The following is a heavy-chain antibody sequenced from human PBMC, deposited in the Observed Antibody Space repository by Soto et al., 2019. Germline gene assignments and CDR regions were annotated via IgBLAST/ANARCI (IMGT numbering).Heavy chain of an antibody. CDR1: GGSISSSNW. V-gene: IGHV4-4*02. Sequence: QVQLQESGPGLVKPSGTLSLTCAVSGGSISSSNWWSWVGQPPGKGLEWIGEIYHSGSTKYNPSRKCRDTISVDQSNGQFSLKLSSVTAANTAVYFCARFHSGSYYEVFDIWGQGTMVTVSS. D-gene: IGHD1-26*01. J-gene: IGHJ3*02. CDR2: IYHSGST. CDR3: ARFHSGSYYEVFDI.